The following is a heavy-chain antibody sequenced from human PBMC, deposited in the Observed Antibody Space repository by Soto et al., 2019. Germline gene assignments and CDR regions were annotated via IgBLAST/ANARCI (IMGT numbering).Heavy chain of an antibody. CDR1: GFTFSSYA. V-gene: IGHV3-30-3*01. Sequence: GGSLRLSCAAAGFTFSSYAMHWVRQAPGKGLEWVAVISYDGSNKYYADSVKGRFTISRDNSKNTLYLQMNSLRAEDTAVYYCARDLDYWGQGTLVTVSS. CDR2: ISYDGSNK. CDR3: ARDLDY. J-gene: IGHJ4*02.